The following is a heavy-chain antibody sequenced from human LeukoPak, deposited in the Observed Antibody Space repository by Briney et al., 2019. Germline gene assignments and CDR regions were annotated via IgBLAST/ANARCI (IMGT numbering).Heavy chain of an antibody. J-gene: IGHJ5*02. CDR1: GYPFTAYY. Sequence: ASVKVSCKTSGYPFTAYYLHWVRQAPGQGLEYMGHIHPNTGDARYPQKFQGRVTMTRDTSINTVYMELHRLISDDTALYYCARDKETGWSFDPWGQGTLVTVSS. D-gene: IGHD6-19*01. CDR2: IHPNTGDA. V-gene: IGHV1-2*06. CDR3: ARDKETGWSFDP.